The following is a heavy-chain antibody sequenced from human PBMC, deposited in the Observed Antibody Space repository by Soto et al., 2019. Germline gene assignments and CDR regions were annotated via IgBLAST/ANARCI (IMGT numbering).Heavy chain of an antibody. CDR2: ISGSADGT. CDR1: GFTFDRYA. J-gene: IGHJ3*01. D-gene: IGHD3-3*01. CDR3: AKDTVGGYSFWSGYYSDGLDV. V-gene: IGHV3-23*01. Sequence: EVKLLESGGGLAQPGGSLRLSCVGSGFTFDRYAISWVRQAPGERLQWIAAISGSADGTDYAHSVRGRFTISRDNAKKTVHLPMDSLGGEDTAVYFCAKDTVGGYSFWSGYYSDGLDVWGQGTLVSVS.